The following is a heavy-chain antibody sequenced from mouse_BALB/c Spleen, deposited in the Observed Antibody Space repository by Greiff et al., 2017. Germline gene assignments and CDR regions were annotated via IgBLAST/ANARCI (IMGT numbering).Heavy chain of an antibody. CDR1: GFNIKDYY. CDR2: IDPENGDT. Sequence: VQLQQSGAELVRSGASVKLSCTASGFNIKDYYMHWVKQRPEQGLEWIGWIDPENGDTEYAPKFQGKATMTADTSSNTAYLQLSRLTSEDTAVYYCNAGAKAYWGQGTTLTVSS. J-gene: IGHJ2*01. V-gene: IGHV14-4*02. CDR3: NAGAKAY.